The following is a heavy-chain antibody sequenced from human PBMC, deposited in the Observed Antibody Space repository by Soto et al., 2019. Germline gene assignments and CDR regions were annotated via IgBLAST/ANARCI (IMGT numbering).Heavy chain of an antibody. V-gene: IGHV4-61*01. CDR2: SYYNGDT. D-gene: IGHD3-3*01. CDR1: GDSVTSTSYY. Sequence: SETLSLTCTVSGDSVTSTSYYWSWVRQSPGKGLEWIGHSYYNGDTNYNPSLKSRVTISVDTSKNQFSLKLTSVTAADTGVYYCAREGGVLRLSNWFDSWGQGIQVTVSS. J-gene: IGHJ5*01. CDR3: AREGGVLRLSNWFDS.